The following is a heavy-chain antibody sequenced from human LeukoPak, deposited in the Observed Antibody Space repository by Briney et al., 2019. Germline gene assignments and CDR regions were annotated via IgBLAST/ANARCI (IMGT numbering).Heavy chain of an antibody. CDR1: GFTFSSYS. CDR2: ISSSSSYI. D-gene: IGHD2-21*02. CDR3: AGDVIAYSGGDCYHDAFDI. V-gene: IGHV3-21*01. Sequence: PGGSLRLSCAASGFTFSSYSMNWVRQAPGKGLEWVSSISSSSSYIYYADSVKGRFTISRDNAKNSLYLQMNSLRAEDTAVYYCAGDVIAYSGGDCYHDAFDIWGQGTMVTVSS. J-gene: IGHJ3*02.